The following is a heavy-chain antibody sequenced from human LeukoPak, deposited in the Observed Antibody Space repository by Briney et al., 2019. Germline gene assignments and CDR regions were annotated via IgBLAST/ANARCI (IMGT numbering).Heavy chain of an antibody. CDR1: GFTFSSYA. CDR2: ISYDGSNK. D-gene: IGHD6-13*01. J-gene: IGHJ4*02. V-gene: IGHV3-30-3*01. CDR3: ARDAPPAALDY. Sequence: GGSLRLSCAASGFTFSSYAMHWVRQAPGKGLEWVAVISYDGSNKYYADSVKGRFTISRDNSKNTLYLQMNSLRAEDTAVYYCARDAPPAALDYWGQGTLVTVFS.